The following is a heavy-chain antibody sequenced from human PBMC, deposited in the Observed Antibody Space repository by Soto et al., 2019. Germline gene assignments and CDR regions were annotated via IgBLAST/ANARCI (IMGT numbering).Heavy chain of an antibody. V-gene: IGHV3-33*01. D-gene: IGHD2-21*02. CDR1: GFTFSSYG. CDR3: ARQLLEYCGGDCPPHYYYYYGMDV. J-gene: IGHJ6*02. Sequence: PGGSLRLSCAASGFTFSSYGMHWVRQAPGKGLEWVAVIWYDGSNKYYADSVKGRFTISRDNSKNTLYLQMNSLRAEDTAVYYCARQLLEYCGGDCPPHYYYYYGMDVWGQGTTVTVSS. CDR2: IWYDGSNK.